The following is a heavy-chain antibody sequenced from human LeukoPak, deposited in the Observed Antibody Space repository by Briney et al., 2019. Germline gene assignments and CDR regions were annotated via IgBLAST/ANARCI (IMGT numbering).Heavy chain of an antibody. D-gene: IGHD3-10*01. V-gene: IGHV3-23*01. Sequence: GGSLRLSCAASGFTFSSYAMNWVRQAPGKGLEWVSVISDSGGSTSYADSVKGRFTISRDNSKNTLYLQMNSLRGEDTAVYYCAKVSRIDGSGILLDWGQGTLVTVSS. CDR1: GFTFSSYA. CDR2: ISDSGGST. CDR3: AKVSRIDGSGILLD. J-gene: IGHJ4*02.